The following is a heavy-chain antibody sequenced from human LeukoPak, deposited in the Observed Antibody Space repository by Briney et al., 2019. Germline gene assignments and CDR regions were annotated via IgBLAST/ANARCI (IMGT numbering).Heavy chain of an antibody. Sequence: PGGSLRLSCAASGFTFSSYGMHWVRQAPGKGLEWVAVISYDGSNKYYADSVKGRFTISRDNSKNTLYLQMNSLRAEDTAVYYCAKGERLDYWGQGTLVTVSS. D-gene: IGHD1-26*01. V-gene: IGHV3-30*18. CDR2: ISYDGSNK. CDR3: AKGERLDY. CDR1: GFTFSSYG. J-gene: IGHJ4*02.